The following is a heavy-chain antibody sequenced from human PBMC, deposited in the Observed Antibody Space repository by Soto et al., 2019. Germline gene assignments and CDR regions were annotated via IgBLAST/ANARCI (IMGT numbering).Heavy chain of an antibody. V-gene: IGHV6-1*01. CDR2: TYFRSKWYN. CDR1: GDSVSSNTAS. Sequence: SPTLSLTCAISGDSVSSNTASWNWIRQSPSRGLEWLGGTYFRSKWYNDYAVSVKSRIIINPDTSNNQFSLQLNSVTPEDTAVYFCAKGDNLGPKTGYAFDPWGQGIMVTVSS. D-gene: IGHD5-12*01. CDR3: AKGDNLGPKTGYAFDP. J-gene: IGHJ5*02.